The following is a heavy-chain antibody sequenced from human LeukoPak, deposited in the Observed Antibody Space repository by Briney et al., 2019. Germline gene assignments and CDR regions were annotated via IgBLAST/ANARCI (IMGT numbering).Heavy chain of an antibody. V-gene: IGHV1-2*02. Sequence: ASVKVSFKASGYTFTGYYMHWGRPAPGQGLEWMGWINPNNGGTNYAQKFQGRVTMTSDTSISTAYMEPSRLGSDETAVYYCARVIWELIYDGFGVWGQGTMVTVSS. CDR3: ARVIWELIYDGFGV. D-gene: IGHD1-26*01. J-gene: IGHJ3*01. CDR1: GYTFTGYY. CDR2: INPNNGGT.